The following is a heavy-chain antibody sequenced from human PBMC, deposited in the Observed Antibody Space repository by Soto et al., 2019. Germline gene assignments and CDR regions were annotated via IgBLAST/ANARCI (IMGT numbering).Heavy chain of an antibody. CDR3: ARVADTKVTAQASHI. D-gene: IGHD2-21*02. CDR2: IIPIFGTA. J-gene: IGHJ3*02. V-gene: IGHV1-69*06. Sequence: GPSVKVSCKASGGTFSSYAISWVRQAPGQGLEWMGGIIPIFGTANYAQKFQGRVTITADKSTSTAYMELSSLRSEDTAVYYCARVADTKVTAQASHICGPGTIVT. CDR1: GGTFSSYA.